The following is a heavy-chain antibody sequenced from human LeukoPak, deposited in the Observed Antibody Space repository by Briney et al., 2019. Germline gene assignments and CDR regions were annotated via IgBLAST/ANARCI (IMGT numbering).Heavy chain of an antibody. CDR3: ASTTTRDGYNFNFDY. CDR2: TYYRSKWYN. CDR1: GDSVSSNSAA. Sequence: SRTLSLTCAISGDSVSSNSAAWNWIRQSPSRGLEWLGRTYYRSKWYNDYAVSVKSRITINPDTSKNQFSLQLNSVTPEDTAVYYCASTTTRDGYNFNFDYWGQGTLVTVSS. V-gene: IGHV6-1*01. D-gene: IGHD5-24*01. J-gene: IGHJ4*02.